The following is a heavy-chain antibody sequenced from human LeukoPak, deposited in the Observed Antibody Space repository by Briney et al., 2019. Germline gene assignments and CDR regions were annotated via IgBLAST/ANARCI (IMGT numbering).Heavy chain of an antibody. D-gene: IGHD3-22*01. CDR3: AKAGLIVVVITLFDY. V-gene: IGHV3-23*01. CDR2: ISGSGGST. J-gene: IGHJ4*02. Sequence: GGSLRLSCAASGFTFSSYAMSWVRQAPGEGLEWVSAISGSGGSTYYADSVKGRFTISRDNSKNTLYLQMNSLRAEDTAVYYCAKAGLIVVVITLFDYWGQGTLVTVSS. CDR1: GFTFSSYA.